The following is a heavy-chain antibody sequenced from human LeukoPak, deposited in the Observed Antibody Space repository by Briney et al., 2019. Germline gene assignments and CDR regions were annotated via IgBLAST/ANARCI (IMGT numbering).Heavy chain of an antibody. D-gene: IGHD6-6*01. J-gene: IGHJ6*03. CDR2: IRYDGSNK. CDR1: GFTFSSYG. CDR3: AKGMGYSSSWLHYYYMDV. V-gene: IGHV3-30*02. Sequence: GSLRLSCAASGFTFSSYGMHWVRQAPGKGLEWVAFIRYDGSNKYYADSVKGRFTISRDNSKNTLYLQMNSLRAEDTAVYYCAKGMGYSSSWLHYYYMDVWGKGTTVTVSS.